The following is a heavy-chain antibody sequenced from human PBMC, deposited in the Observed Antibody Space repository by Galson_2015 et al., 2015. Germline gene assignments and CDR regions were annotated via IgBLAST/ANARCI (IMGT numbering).Heavy chain of an antibody. J-gene: IGHJ4*02. CDR3: ARDLRSGSMPF. CDR1: GFTVSGNY. V-gene: IGHV3-53*01. D-gene: IGHD3-3*01. Sequence: SLRLSCAASGFTVSGNYMSWVRQAPGKGLGWVSSIYGDDSTFHTDYVEGRFTISRDKSQNTLYLLKINLRGDDSSVYYCARDLRSGSMPFWGKETLVTVPS. CDR2: IYGDDST.